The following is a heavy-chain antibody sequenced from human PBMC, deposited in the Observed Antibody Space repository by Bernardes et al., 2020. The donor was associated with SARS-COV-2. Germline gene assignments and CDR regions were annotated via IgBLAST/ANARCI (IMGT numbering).Heavy chain of an antibody. CDR2: IKQDGSEK. CDR3: ARDQDCSGWYNGMDV. Sequence: GGSLRLSCAASGFTFSSYWMSWVRQAPGKGLEWVANIKQDGSEKYYLDSVKGRFTISRDNAKNSLYLQMNSLRAEDTAVYYCARDQDCSGWYNGMDVWGQGTTVTVSS. D-gene: IGHD6-19*01. CDR1: GFTFSSYW. J-gene: IGHJ6*02. V-gene: IGHV3-7*01.